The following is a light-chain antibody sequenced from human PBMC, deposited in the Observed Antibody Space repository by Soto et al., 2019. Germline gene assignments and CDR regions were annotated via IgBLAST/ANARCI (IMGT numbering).Light chain of an antibody. J-gene: IGKJ2*01. CDR3: QQYNNWPRT. CDR1: QSINSN. Sequence: EIVLTQSPVTLSMSQGERATLSCRASQSINSNLAWYQQTPGQAPRLLIYGSSTRATGISGRFSGSGSWTEFTRTISTLQSEDFAIYYCQQYNNWPRTFGQGTNLES. CDR2: GSS. V-gene: IGKV3-15*01.